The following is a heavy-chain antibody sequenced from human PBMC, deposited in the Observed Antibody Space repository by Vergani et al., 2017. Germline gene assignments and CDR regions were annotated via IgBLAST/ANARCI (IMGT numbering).Heavy chain of an antibody. CDR2: IDPSDSYT. CDR3: ARHRGLLWFGELLQPQNDY. Sequence: EVQLVQSGAEVKKPGESLRISCKGSGYSFTSYWISWVRQMPGKGLEWMGRIDPSDSYTNYSPSFQGHVTISAAKSISTAYLQWSSLKASDTAMYYCARHRGLLWFGELLQPQNDYWGQGTLVTVSS. J-gene: IGHJ4*02. CDR1: GYSFTSYW. V-gene: IGHV5-10-1*03. D-gene: IGHD3-10*01.